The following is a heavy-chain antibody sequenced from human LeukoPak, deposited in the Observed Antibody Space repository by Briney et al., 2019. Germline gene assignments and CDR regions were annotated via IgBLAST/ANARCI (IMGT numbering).Heavy chain of an antibody. CDR1: GYTFTSYY. Sequence: ASVKVSCKASGYTFTSYYIHWVRQAPGQGLEWMGWINPNSGGTNFAQKFQGRVTMTRDTSITTAYMELSSLRSDDTAVYYCARESPGSYSSGRDYFDFWGRGTLVTVSS. V-gene: IGHV1-2*02. D-gene: IGHD6-19*01. J-gene: IGHJ4*02. CDR2: INPNSGGT. CDR3: ARESPGSYSSGRDYFDF.